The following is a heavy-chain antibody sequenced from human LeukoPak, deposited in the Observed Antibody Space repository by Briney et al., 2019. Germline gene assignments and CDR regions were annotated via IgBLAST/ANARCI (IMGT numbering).Heavy chain of an antibody. J-gene: IGHJ4*02. CDR3: ARETYYYGSGSYYRVNYFDY. D-gene: IGHD3-10*01. CDR1: GGTFSSYA. Sequence: GASVKVSCKASGGTFSSYAISWVRQAPGQGLEWMGRIIPSLGIANYAQKFQGRVTITADKSTSTAYMELSSLRSEDTAVYYCARETYYYGSGSYYRVNYFDYWGQGTLVTVSS. V-gene: IGHV1-69*04. CDR2: IIPSLGIA.